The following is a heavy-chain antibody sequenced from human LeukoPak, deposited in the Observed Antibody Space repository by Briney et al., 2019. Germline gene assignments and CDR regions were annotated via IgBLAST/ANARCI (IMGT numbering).Heavy chain of an antibody. CDR2: INHSGST. J-gene: IGHJ4*02. Sequence: PSETLSLTCAVSGGSSSGYYWNWIRQSPGKGLEWIGEINHSGSTHYNPSLKSRVTISVDTSQKQFSLRLTSVTAADPAVYYCARGRYLTTSGGAAAGFLDYWGQGSLVTVST. CDR3: ARGRYLTTSGGAAAGFLDY. D-gene: IGHD6-13*01. CDR1: GGSSSGYY. V-gene: IGHV4-34*01.